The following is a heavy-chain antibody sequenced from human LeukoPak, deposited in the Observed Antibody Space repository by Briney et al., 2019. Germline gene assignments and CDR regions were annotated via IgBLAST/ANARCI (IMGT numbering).Heavy chain of an antibody. Sequence: ASVKVSCKASGYTFTSYGISWVRQAPGQGLEWMGWISAYNGNTNYAQKLQGRVTMTTDTSTSTAYMELRSLRSDDTAAYYCARDRDTAMVEAYFDYWGQGTLVTVSS. V-gene: IGHV1-18*01. J-gene: IGHJ4*02. CDR1: GYTFTSYG. CDR2: ISAYNGNT. D-gene: IGHD5-18*01. CDR3: ARDRDTAMVEAYFDY.